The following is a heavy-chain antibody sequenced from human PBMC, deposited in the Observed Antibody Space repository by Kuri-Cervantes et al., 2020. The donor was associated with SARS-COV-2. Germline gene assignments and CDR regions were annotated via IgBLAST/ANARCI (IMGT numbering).Heavy chain of an antibody. V-gene: IGHV1-2*02. Sequence: ASVKVSCKTSGYIFTAYYIHWVRQAPGQGLEWMGWINPKSGATSHAQNFQGRVSTTTDTSSSTAYMELSRLRSDDTAVYYCARAGVGANPGVYYYYMDVWGKGTTVTVSS. D-gene: IGHD1-26*01. CDR2: INPKSGAT. CDR3: ARAGVGANPGVYYYYMDV. J-gene: IGHJ6*03. CDR1: GYIFTAYY.